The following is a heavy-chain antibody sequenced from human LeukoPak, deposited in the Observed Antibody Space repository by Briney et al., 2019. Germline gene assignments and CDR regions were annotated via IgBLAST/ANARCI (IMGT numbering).Heavy chain of an antibody. CDR3: ASITIFGVNYYYMDV. CDR1: GGSISSGDYY. D-gene: IGHD3-3*01. J-gene: IGHJ6*03. Sequence: SETLSLTCTVSGGSISSGDYYWSWIRQPPGKGLEWIGYIYYSGSTCYNPSLKSRVTISVDTSKNQFSLKLSSVTAADTAVYYCASITIFGVNYYYMDVWGKGTTVTVSS. V-gene: IGHV4-30-4*08. CDR2: IYYSGST.